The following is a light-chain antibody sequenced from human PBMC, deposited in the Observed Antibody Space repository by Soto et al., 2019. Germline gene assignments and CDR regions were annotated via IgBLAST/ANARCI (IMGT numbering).Light chain of an antibody. Sequence: DIVLTQSPASRSFSPGERATLSCRASQSVSSYLAWYQQKPGQAPRLLIYDASNRATGIPARFSGSGSGTDLTLTISTLEPEDFAVYYCKQRSNWPLTFGYWTK. CDR3: KQRSNWPLT. J-gene: IGKJ1*01. CDR1: QSVSSY. CDR2: DAS. V-gene: IGKV3-11*01.